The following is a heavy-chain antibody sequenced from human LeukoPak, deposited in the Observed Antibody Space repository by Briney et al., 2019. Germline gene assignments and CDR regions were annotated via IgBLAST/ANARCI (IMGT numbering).Heavy chain of an antibody. CDR1: GGSISSSNW. J-gene: IGHJ6*02. CDR3: ARAMYSGSYYYYYGMDV. Sequence: SGTLSLTCAVSGGSISSSNWWSWVRQPPGKGLEWIGEIYHSGSTNYNPSLKSRVTISVDKSKNQFSLKLSSVTAADTAVYYCARAMYSGSYYYYYGMDVWGQGTTVTVSS. V-gene: IGHV4-4*02. D-gene: IGHD1-26*01. CDR2: IYHSGST.